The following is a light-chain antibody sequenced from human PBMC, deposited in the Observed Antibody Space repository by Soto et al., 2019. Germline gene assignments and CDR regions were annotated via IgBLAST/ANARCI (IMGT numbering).Light chain of an antibody. Sequence: QYVLTQPASVSGSPGQSITISCTGTSSDVGNYDYVSWYQQYPGKAPKLMIYAVSRRPSGVSNRFSGSKSGNTASLTISGLQAEDEADYYCTSYTPSSTYVFGTGTKLTVL. J-gene: IGLJ1*01. CDR3: TSYTPSSTYV. CDR2: AVS. V-gene: IGLV2-14*03. CDR1: SSDVGNYDY.